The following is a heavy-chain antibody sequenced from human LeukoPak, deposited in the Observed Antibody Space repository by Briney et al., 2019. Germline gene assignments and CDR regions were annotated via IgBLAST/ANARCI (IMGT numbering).Heavy chain of an antibody. V-gene: IGHV3-13*01. Sequence: GGSLRLSCAASGFTFSSYDMHWVRQATGKGLEWVSGIGTSGATYYLGSVKGRFTISRENAKNSLYLQMNSLRAGDTAVYYCATTVTPGDNWYFDLWGRGTLVTVSS. CDR3: ATTVTPGDNWYFDL. D-gene: IGHD4-17*01. CDR1: GFTFSSYD. J-gene: IGHJ2*01. CDR2: IGTSGAT.